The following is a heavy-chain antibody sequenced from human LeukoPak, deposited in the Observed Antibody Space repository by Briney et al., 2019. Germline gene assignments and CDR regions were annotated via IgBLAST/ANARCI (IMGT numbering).Heavy chain of an antibody. Sequence: GGSLRLSCAASGFTVSSNYMSWVRQAPGKGLEWVSVIYSGGSTYYADSVKGRFTISRDNPKNTLYLQMNSLRAEDTAVYYCARSGVAGAFDYWGQGTLVTVSS. V-gene: IGHV3-66*01. CDR1: GFTVSSNY. J-gene: IGHJ4*02. CDR2: IYSGGST. D-gene: IGHD6-19*01. CDR3: ARSGVAGAFDY.